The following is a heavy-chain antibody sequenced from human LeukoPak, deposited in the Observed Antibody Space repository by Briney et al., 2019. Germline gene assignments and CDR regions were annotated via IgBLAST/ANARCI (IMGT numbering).Heavy chain of an antibody. CDR1: GFTFSSYW. D-gene: IGHD1-26*01. CDR3: ATALSSNYYYYYYMDV. CDR2: IKQDGSEK. J-gene: IGHJ6*03. Sequence: GGSLRLSCAASGFTFSSYWMSWVRQAPGKGLEWVAKIKQDGSEKYYVDSVKGRFTISRDNAKNSLYLQMNSLRAEDTAVYYCATALSSNYYYYYYMDVWGKGTTVTVSS. V-gene: IGHV3-7*01.